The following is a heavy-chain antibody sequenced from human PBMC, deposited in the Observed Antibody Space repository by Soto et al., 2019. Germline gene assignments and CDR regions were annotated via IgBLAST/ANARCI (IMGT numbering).Heavy chain of an antibody. Sequence: PSETLSLTCTVSGGSISSGDYYWSWIRQPPGKGLEWIGYIYYSGSTYYNPSLKSRVTISVDTSKNQFSLKLSSVTAADTAVYYCARATASRDYYDSSGYYYVLDDWGQGTRVTVAS. J-gene: IGHJ4*02. CDR1: GGSISSGDYY. D-gene: IGHD3-22*01. V-gene: IGHV4-30-4*01. CDR3: ARATASRDYYDSSGYYYVLDD. CDR2: IYYSGST.